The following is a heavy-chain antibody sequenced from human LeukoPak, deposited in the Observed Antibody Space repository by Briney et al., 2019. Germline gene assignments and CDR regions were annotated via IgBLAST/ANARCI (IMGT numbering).Heavy chain of an antibody. CDR1: GFTFSSYS. Sequence: GGSLRLSCAASGFTFSSYSMNWVRQAPGKGLEWVSSISSSGTYIYYADSVKGRFTISRDNAKKSLYLQVNSLRAEDTAVYYCARDRLVGATTVLYRGQGTLVTVSS. D-gene: IGHD1-26*01. CDR2: ISSSGTYI. V-gene: IGHV3-21*01. CDR3: ARDRLVGATTVLY. J-gene: IGHJ4*02.